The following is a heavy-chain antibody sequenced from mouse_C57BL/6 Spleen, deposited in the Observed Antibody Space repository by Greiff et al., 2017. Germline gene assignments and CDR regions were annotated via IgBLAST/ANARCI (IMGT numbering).Heavy chain of an antibody. D-gene: IGHD2-12*01. V-gene: IGHV1-53*01. J-gene: IGHJ2*01. CDR1: GYTFTSYW. CDR2: INPSNGGT. Sequence: QVQLQQPGTELVKPGASVKLSCKASGYTFTSYWMHWVKPRPGQGLEWIGTINPSNGGTNSHEKFKSKATLTVDKSYSTAYMQLSRLTSEYSAVYYLARRTAYYRYFDNWGQVTTLTVSS. CDR3: ARRTAYYRYFDN.